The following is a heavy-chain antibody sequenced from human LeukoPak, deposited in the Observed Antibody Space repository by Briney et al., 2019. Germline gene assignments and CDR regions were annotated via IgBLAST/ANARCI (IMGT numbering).Heavy chain of an antibody. CDR1: GGSISSGSYY. CDR2: IYTSGST. CDR3: ARDLSYYYDSSGPINYYYYMDV. D-gene: IGHD3-22*01. Sequence: PWETLSLTCTVSGGSISSGSYYWSWIRQPAGKGLEWIGRIYTSGSTNYNPSLKSRVTISVDTSKNQFSLKLSSVTAADTAVYYCARDLSYYYDSSGPINYYYYMDVWGKGTTVTVSS. J-gene: IGHJ6*03. V-gene: IGHV4-61*02.